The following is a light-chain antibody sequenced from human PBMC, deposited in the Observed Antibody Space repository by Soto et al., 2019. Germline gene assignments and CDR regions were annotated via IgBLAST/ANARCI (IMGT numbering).Light chain of an antibody. CDR3: QQYGSSPWT. CDR1: QSVSSNY. CDR2: GAS. Sequence: EIVLTQSPGTLSLSPGERATLSCRASQSVSSNYLAWYQQKPGQAPRPLIYGASSRATGIPDRFSGSGAGIHFTLTISRLESEDFAVYYCQQYGSSPWTFGQGTKVEIK. V-gene: IGKV3-20*01. J-gene: IGKJ1*01.